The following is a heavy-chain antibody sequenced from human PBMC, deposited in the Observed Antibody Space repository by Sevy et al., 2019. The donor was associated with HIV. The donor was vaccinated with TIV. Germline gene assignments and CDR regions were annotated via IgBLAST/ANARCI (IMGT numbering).Heavy chain of an antibody. Sequence: ASVKVSCKVSGYTFTTYRIFWVREAPGQGLESMGWISPHNGDTDYAQKFQGSVTLITDKSTSTAYMELRGLRSDDTAVYFCARAYCSGGRCYSLAYWGQGTLVTVSS. J-gene: IGHJ4*02. D-gene: IGHD2-15*01. CDR3: ARAYCSGGRCYSLAY. CDR1: GYTFTTYR. CDR2: ISPHNGDT. V-gene: IGHV1-18*01.